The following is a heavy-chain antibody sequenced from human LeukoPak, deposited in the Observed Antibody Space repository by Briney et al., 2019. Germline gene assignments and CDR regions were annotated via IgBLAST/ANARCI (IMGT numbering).Heavy chain of an antibody. D-gene: IGHD3-3*01. Sequence: SETLSLTCTVSGGSMNNRDYYWSWIRQPPGKGLEWIGYIYYSGSTYYNPSLKSRVTISVDTSKNQFSLKLSSVTAADTAVYYCARGQGEGNYDFDWGQGTLVTVSS. CDR2: IYYSGST. CDR1: GGSMNNRDYY. CDR3: ARGQGEGNYDFD. J-gene: IGHJ4*02. V-gene: IGHV4-30-4*01.